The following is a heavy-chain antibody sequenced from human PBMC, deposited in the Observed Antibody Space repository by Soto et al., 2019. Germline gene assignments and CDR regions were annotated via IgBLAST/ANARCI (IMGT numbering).Heavy chain of an antibody. CDR3: VKAQERSAQYFAVVITAFDF. Sequence: GGSLRLSCECSGFSFSNYGIHWVRQAPGKGLEWVAVISHDGNSHHLADYVRGRFTISRDNSKNTVFLHMTSLRREDSAVYHCVKAQERSAQYFAVVITAFDFWGQGTMVAVSS. CDR2: ISHDGNSH. CDR1: GFSFSNYG. J-gene: IGHJ3*01. D-gene: IGHD3-22*01. V-gene: IGHV3-30*18.